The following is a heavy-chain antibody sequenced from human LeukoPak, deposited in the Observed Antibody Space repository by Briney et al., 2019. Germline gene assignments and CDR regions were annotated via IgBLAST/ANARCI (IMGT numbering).Heavy chain of an antibody. D-gene: IGHD6-13*01. CDR2: IWYDGSNK. CDR1: GFTFSSYG. Sequence: GGSLRLSCAASGFTFSSYGMHWVRQAPGKGLEWVAVIWYDGSNKYYADSVKGRFTISRDNSKNTLYLQMNSLRAEDTAVYYCPRTDIAAAGPSDYWGQGTLVTVSS. J-gene: IGHJ4*02. CDR3: PRTDIAAAGPSDY. V-gene: IGHV3-33*01.